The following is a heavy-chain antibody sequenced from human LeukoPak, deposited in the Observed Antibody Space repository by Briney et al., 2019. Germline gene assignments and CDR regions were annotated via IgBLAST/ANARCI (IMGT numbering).Heavy chain of an antibody. CDR1: GYTFTIYD. V-gene: IGHV1-8*01. CDR2: MNPNSGKT. D-gene: IGHD5-12*01. J-gene: IGHJ4*02. CDR3: ARGGGYDGRPDY. Sequence: ASVKVSCKASGYTFTIYDINWVRQAPGQGLEWMGWMNPNSGKTGYAQKFQGRVTMTRNTSISTAYMELSSLRSEDTAVYYCARGGGYDGRPDYWGQGTLVTVSS.